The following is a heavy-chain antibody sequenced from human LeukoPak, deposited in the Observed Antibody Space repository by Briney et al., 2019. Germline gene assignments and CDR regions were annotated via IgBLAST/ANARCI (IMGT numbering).Heavy chain of an antibody. V-gene: IGHV4-34*01. CDR1: GGSFSGYY. CDR2: INHSGST. J-gene: IGHJ4*02. D-gene: IGHD3-3*01. CDR3: ARVKLRFLEWLQPHPHHYVDY. Sequence: SETLSLTCAVYGGSFSGYYWSWIRQPPGRGLEWIGEINHSGSTNYNPSLKSRVTISVDTSKNQFSLKLSSVTAADTAVYYCARVKLRFLEWLQPHPHHYVDYWGQGTLVTVSS.